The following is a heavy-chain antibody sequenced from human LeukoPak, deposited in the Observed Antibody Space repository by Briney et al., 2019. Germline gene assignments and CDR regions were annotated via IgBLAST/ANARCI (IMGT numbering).Heavy chain of an antibody. CDR1: GFNFKNYD. Sequence: GGSLRLSCAASGFNFKNYDFHWVRQVAGKRLEWVAGIGTVADTFYPDSVMGRFTISRENARNSFYLQMNSLRAGDTAVYYCARGWGGHGRSWGALDFWGQGILVTVSS. V-gene: IGHV3-13*01. CDR2: IGTVADT. J-gene: IGHJ4*02. CDR3: ARGWGGHGRSWGALDF. D-gene: IGHD3-16*01.